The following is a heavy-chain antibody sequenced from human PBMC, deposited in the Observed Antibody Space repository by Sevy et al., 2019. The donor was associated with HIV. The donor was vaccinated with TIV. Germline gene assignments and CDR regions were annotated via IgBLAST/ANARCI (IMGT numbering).Heavy chain of an antibody. CDR1: GFSFSGSA. V-gene: IGHV3-73*01. Sequence: GRSLRLSCGASGFSFSGSAIHWVRQASGKGLEWLGRIKTKVNNYATTYGASVKGRFTISRDDSQSTAFLQMNSLKTEDTAVYYCARRGSSSGPLLDPWGQGTLVTVSS. J-gene: IGHJ5*02. CDR3: ARRGSSSGPLLDP. D-gene: IGHD2-2*01. CDR2: IKTKVNNYAT.